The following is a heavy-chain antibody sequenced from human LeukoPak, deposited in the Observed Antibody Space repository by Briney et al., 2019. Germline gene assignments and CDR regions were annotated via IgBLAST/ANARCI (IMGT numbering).Heavy chain of an antibody. Sequence: GGSLRLSCAASGFTFSSYSMNWVRQAPGKGLEWVSSISSSSNYIYYADSARGRFTISRGNAKNSLYLQMNSLSAEDTAVYYCARSVEAGYMDVWGKGTTVTISS. V-gene: IGHV3-21*01. CDR1: GFTFSSYS. CDR3: ARSVEAGYMDV. D-gene: IGHD3-10*01. J-gene: IGHJ6*03. CDR2: ISSSSNYI.